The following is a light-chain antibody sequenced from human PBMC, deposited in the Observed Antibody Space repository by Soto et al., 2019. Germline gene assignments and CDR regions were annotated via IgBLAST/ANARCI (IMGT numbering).Light chain of an antibody. Sequence: QSALTQSASVSGSPGQSITISCTGTSRNVGSYNLVSWYQHHPGKAPKLMIYEGNKRPSGVSHRFSGSKSGNTSSLTIAGLQAEDEADYYCCSYAGTSTFVFGTGTKLTVL. CDR3: CSYAGTSTFV. CDR2: EGN. CDR1: SRNVGSYNL. V-gene: IGLV2-23*01. J-gene: IGLJ1*01.